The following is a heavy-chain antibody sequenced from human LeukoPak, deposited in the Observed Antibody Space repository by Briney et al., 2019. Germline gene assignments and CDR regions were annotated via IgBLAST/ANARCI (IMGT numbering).Heavy chain of an antibody. J-gene: IGHJ3*02. V-gene: IGHV3-48*01. Sequence: PGGSLRLSCAASEFTSSSYSMNWVRQAPGKGLEWVSYISSSSSTIYYADSVKGRFTISRDNAKNSLYLQMNSLRAEDTAVYYCARPGAGATLLGAFDIWGQGTMVTVSS. CDR1: EFTSSSYS. D-gene: IGHD1-26*01. CDR3: ARPGAGATLLGAFDI. CDR2: ISSSSSTI.